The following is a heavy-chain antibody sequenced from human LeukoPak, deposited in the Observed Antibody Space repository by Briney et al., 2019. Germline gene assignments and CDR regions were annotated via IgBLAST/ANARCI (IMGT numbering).Heavy chain of an antibody. CDR1: GGSISSYY. J-gene: IGHJ4*02. Sequence: SETLSLTCTVSGGSISSYYWSWIRQPAGKGREWIGRIYTRGSTNYNPSLKSRVTMSVDTSKNQFSLKLSSVTAADTAVYYCTRDRPYYGSGSYYLNPFDYWGQGTLVTVSS. V-gene: IGHV4-4*07. CDR3: TRDRPYYGSGSYYLNPFDY. D-gene: IGHD3-10*01. CDR2: IYTRGST.